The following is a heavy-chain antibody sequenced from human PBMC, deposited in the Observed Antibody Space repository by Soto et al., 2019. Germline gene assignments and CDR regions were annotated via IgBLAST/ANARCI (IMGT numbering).Heavy chain of an antibody. J-gene: IGHJ6*02. Sequence: GASVKVSCKASGISFINHYVHWVRQAPGQGPEWMGLINPAGSVTIYAQKLQDRVTMTTDTSTSTAYMELRSLRSDDTAVYYCARCYDILTLIPPSYYYYGMDVWGQGTTVTVSS. CDR2: INPAGSVT. CDR1: GISFINHY. D-gene: IGHD3-9*01. CDR3: ARCYDILTLIPPSYYYYGMDV. V-gene: IGHV1-46*01.